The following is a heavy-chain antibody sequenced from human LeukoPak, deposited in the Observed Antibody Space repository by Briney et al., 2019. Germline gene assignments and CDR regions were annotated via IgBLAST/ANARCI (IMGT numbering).Heavy chain of an antibody. D-gene: IGHD3-10*01. J-gene: IGHJ4*02. CDR3: AKLVYYYGSGSYPPPPFDY. Sequence: GGSLRLSCAASGFTFSSYATSWVRQAPGKGLEWVSAISGSGGSTYYADSVKGRFTISRDNSKNTLYLQMNSLRAEDTAVYYCAKLVYYYGSGSYPPPPFDYWGQGTLVTVSS. CDR2: ISGSGGST. CDR1: GFTFSSYA. V-gene: IGHV3-23*01.